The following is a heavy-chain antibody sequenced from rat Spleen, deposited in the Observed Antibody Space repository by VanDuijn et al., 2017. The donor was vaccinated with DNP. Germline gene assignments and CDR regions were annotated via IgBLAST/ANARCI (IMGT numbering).Heavy chain of an antibody. CDR1: GFSLTGYS. D-gene: IGHD1-3*01. V-gene: IGHV2-8*01. CDR3: ARNFNYAMDA. J-gene: IGHJ4*01. Sequence: QVQLTESGPGLVQPSETLSLTCTVSGFSLTGYSVYWVRQPSGKGLEWMGRMRFNGDTSYSSSLKSRLSISRDTSKNQVFLKMNSLQTEDTAMYFCARNFNYAMDAWGQGTSVTVSS. CDR2: MRFNGDT.